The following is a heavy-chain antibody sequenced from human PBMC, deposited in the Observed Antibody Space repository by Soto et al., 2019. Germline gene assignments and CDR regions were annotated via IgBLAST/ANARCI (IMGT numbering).Heavy chain of an antibody. CDR3: LRDGPHITINGYGAY. CDR2: IYGNGSST. J-gene: IGHJ1*01. V-gene: IGHV3-23*01. Sequence: PGGSLSLSCAGSGFTFSTYSMNWVRQAPEKGLEWVSGIYGNGSSTTHADSGKGRFTISRDNSTSTLYLQMNSLTIEDTAVYYSLRDGPHITINGYGAYGGQGTLVTVSS. CDR1: GFTFSTYS. D-gene: IGHD3-3*01.